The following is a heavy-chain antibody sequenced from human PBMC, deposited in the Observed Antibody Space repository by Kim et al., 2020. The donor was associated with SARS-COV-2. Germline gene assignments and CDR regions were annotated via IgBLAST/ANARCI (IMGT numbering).Heavy chain of an antibody. V-gene: IGHV4-34*01. CDR2: INHSGST. D-gene: IGHD3-3*01. Sequence: SETLSLTCAVYGGSFSGYYWSWIRQPPGKGLEWIGEINHSGSTNYNPSLKSRVTISVDTSKNQFSLKLSSVTAADTAVYYCARSLPREEITIFGVAPRRRRAFDIWGQGTMVTVSS. CDR3: ARSLPREEITIFGVAPRRRRAFDI. CDR1: GGSFSGYY. J-gene: IGHJ3*02.